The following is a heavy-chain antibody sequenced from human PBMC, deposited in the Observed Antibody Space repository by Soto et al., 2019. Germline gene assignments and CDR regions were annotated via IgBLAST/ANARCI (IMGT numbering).Heavy chain of an antibody. V-gene: IGHV2-5*02. CDR1: GFSLSSTRVA. J-gene: IGHJ4*02. CDR2: IYWDDDK. Sequence: SGPTLVNPTQTLTLTCTFSGFSLSSTRVAVGWIRQPPGKALEWLALIYWDDDKRYSPFLKSRLTLTKDTSKNQVVLTMTNMDPVDTATYYCAHSVVAGLGYYFDYWGQGTLVTVSS. D-gene: IGHD6-19*01. CDR3: AHSVVAGLGYYFDY.